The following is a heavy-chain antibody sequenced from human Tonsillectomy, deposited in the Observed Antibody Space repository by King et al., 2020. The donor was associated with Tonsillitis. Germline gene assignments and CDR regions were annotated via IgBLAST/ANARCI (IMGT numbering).Heavy chain of an antibody. CDR3: ARDSHDYGDFLGFDH. CDR2: ISTYNGNT. V-gene: IGHV1-18*04. J-gene: IGHJ4*02. Sequence: VQLVESGAEVKKPGASVKVSCKASGYTFTNFGISWVRQAPGQGLEWMGWISTYNGNTNYAQKLQGRVTMTTDTSTSTAYMELRSLRSDDTAVYYCARDSHDYGDFLGFDHWGQGTLVTVSS. D-gene: IGHD4-17*01. CDR1: GYTFTNFG.